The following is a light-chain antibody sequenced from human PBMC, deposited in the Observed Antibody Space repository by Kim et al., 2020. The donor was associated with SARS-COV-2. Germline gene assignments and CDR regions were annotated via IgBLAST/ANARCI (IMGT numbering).Light chain of an antibody. CDR2: DAS. Sequence: SASVGDRVPIACQASQDIGNYLNWYQQKPGKAPKLLIYDASNLERVVPSRFSGSGSGTDFSFTISSLQPEDVATYYCQQYYNTPYTFGQGTKLEI. J-gene: IGKJ2*01. V-gene: IGKV1-33*01. CDR3: QQYYNTPYT. CDR1: QDIGNY.